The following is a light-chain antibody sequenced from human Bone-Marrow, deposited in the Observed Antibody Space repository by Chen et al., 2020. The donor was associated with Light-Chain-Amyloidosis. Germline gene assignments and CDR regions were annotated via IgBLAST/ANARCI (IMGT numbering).Light chain of an antibody. CDR3: AAWDDSLTGPV. CDR2: VSD. V-gene: IGLV1-47*01. J-gene: IGLJ3*02. Sequence: QSILIQPPSASGTAGQWVTMSCSGTSSNIGKNHVYWYQQFPGMAPKLLIYVSDQRSSGVPDRFSASKSGISASLAINGLRSADEADYYCAAWDDSLTGPVFGGGTKLTVL. CDR1: SSNIGKNH.